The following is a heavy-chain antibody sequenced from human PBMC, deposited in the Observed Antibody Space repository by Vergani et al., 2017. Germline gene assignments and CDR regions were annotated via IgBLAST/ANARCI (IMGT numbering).Heavy chain of an antibody. CDR3: ARGGITSYDMLTGYLPHAFDS. CDR2: ISSSSSYI. J-gene: IGHJ3*01. Sequence: EVQLVGSGGGLVKPGGSLRLSCAASGFTFSSYSMIWVRQAPGKGLEWVSSISSSSSYIDYADSVKGRFTISRDNGKNSLYLQMDSLRAEDTAVYYCARGGITSYDMLTGYLPHAFDSWGQGTMVTVSS. D-gene: IGHD3-9*01. V-gene: IGHV3-21*01. CDR1: GFTFSSYS.